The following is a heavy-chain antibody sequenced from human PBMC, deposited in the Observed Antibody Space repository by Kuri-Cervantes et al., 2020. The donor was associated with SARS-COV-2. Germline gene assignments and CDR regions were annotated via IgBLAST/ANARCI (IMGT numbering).Heavy chain of an antibody. Sequence: ESLKISCAASGFTFNTYSMDWVRQAPGKGLEWIGEINHSGSTNYNPSLKSRVTISVDTSKNQFSLKLSSVTAADTAVYYCARQTYYYDSSGYYDGYYYYMDVWGKGTTVTVSS. CDR2: INHSGST. CDR1: GFTFNTYS. CDR3: ARQTYYYDSSGYYDGYYYYMDV. V-gene: IGHV4-34*01. J-gene: IGHJ6*03. D-gene: IGHD3-22*01.